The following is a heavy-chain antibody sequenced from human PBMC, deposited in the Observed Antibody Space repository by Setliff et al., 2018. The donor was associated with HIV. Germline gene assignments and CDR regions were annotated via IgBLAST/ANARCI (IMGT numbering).Heavy chain of an antibody. CDR1: GVTFTTYS. CDR2: IIPIIRSA. J-gene: IGHJ6*03. D-gene: IGHD6-19*01. V-gene: IGHV1-69*06. Sequence: SVKVSCKTSGVTFTTYSITWVRQAPGQGLEWMGGIIPIIRSAKYAQKFQGRVTITADKSTSTAYTELSNLRSEDTAVYYCARGAWYTSGWYSSRYMDVWGKGTTVTVSS. CDR3: ARGAWYTSGWYSSRYMDV.